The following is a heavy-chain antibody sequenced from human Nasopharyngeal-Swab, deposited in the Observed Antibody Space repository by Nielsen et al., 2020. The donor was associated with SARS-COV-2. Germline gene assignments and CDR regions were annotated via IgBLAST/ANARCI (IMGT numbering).Heavy chain of an antibody. CDR3: ARDQIGDSSGYDFDY. CDR2: INPNSGGT. V-gene: IGHV1-2*04. D-gene: IGHD3-22*01. CDR1: GYTFIGYY. J-gene: IGHJ4*02. Sequence: ASVNVSCKASGYTFIGYYMHWVRQAPGQGLEWMGWINPNSGGTNYAQKFQGWVTMTRDTSISTAYMELSRLRSDDTAVYYCARDQIGDSSGYDFDYWGQGTLVTVSS.